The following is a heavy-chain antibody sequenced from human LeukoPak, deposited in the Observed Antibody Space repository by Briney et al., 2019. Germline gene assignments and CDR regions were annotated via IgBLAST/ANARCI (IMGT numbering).Heavy chain of an antibody. V-gene: IGHV3-13*01. Sequence: GVLRLSRATSGFPFSAYDMHWVRQAPGKGLEWVSAFGSAGDTYYPGAVKGRFTISRDYAKNSLFLQMNNLIAGDTAVYFCVRGALPGGNWYFDLWGRGTLVTVSS. CDR3: VRGALPGGNWYFDL. J-gene: IGHJ2*01. CDR2: FGSAGDT. CDR1: GFPFSAYD. D-gene: IGHD6-25*01.